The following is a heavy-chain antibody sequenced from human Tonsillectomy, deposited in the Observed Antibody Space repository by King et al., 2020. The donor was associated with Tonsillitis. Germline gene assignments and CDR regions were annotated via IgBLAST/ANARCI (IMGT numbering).Heavy chain of an antibody. V-gene: IGHV3-13*01. CDR1: GFAFGSYD. J-gene: IGHJ3*01. CDR2: IGTGGDT. Sequence: VQLVESGGGLVQPGGSLRPSCATSGFAFGSYDMQWVRQTAGKGLEWVSGIGTGGDTYYSDSVKGRFTISRENAKNDLYLQMNSLRAGDTAVYYCAREEMYTSAWDALNVWGQGTMVAVSS. D-gene: IGHD6-19*01. CDR3: AREEMYTSAWDALNV.